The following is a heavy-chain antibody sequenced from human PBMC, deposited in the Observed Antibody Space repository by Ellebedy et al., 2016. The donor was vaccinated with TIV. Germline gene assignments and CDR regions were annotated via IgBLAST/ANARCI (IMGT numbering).Heavy chain of an antibody. Sequence: ASVKVSCXASGYRFTRYYMHWVRQAPGQGLEWMGKINPSGGSTTYAQKFQGRVTMTRDRSTSTVYMELSSLRSEDTAVYYCARDAPWGTSLAVDYWGQGTLVTVSS. CDR1: GYRFTRYY. CDR3: ARDAPWGTSLAVDY. V-gene: IGHV1-46*01. D-gene: IGHD3-16*01. J-gene: IGHJ4*02. CDR2: INPSGGST.